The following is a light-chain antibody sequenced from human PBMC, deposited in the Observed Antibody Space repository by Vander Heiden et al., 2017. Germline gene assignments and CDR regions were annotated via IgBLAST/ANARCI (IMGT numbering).Light chain of an antibody. Sequence: SYVLPQQLSVSVAPRHTATIACGGNKIGSKSVHWCQQKTGQAPVLVVHGDSDLPTGIPERFSASNSWNTATLTISSVGAGDEADYLCQVWDTVRDHFVFGGGTKLTVL. CDR3: QVWDTVRDHFV. J-gene: IGLJ1*01. CDR2: GDS. V-gene: IGLV3-21*02. CDR1: KIGSKS.